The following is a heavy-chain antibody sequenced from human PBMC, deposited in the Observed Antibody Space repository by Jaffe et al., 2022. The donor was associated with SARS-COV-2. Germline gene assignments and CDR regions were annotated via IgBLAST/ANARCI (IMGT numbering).Heavy chain of an antibody. Sequence: EVQLVESGGGLVQPGGSLRLSCEASGLIFSNYWMTWVRQAPGKGLEWVANIKQDGSERYYVDSVKGRFTISRDNAQNSLYLQMNSLRAEDTAVYYCSSGDVMDIWGRGTTVTVSS. CDR2: IKQDGSER. CDR3: SSGDVMDI. J-gene: IGHJ6*02. CDR1: GLIFSNYW. V-gene: IGHV3-7*01. D-gene: IGHD3-10*01.